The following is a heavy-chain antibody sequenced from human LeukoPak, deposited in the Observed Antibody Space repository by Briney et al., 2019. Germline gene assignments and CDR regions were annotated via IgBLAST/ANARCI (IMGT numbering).Heavy chain of an antibody. CDR1: GFTFSSYG. CDR3: AKVVTMVRDYDAFDI. V-gene: IGHV3-30*02. J-gene: IGHJ3*02. CDR2: IRYDGSNK. Sequence: GGSLRLSCAASGFTFSSYGMHWVRQAPGKGLEWVAFIRYDGSNKYYADSVKGRFTISRDNSKNTLYLQMNSLRAEDTAVYYCAKVVTMVRDYDAFDIWGQGTMVTVSS. D-gene: IGHD3-10*01.